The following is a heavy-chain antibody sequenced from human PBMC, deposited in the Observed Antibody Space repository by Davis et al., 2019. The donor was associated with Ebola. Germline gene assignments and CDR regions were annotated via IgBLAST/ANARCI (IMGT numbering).Heavy chain of an antibody. CDR1: GFTFSSYA. CDR3: AKDRRSPVVVTAILDY. CDR2: ISGSGGST. J-gene: IGHJ4*02. Sequence: PGGSLRLSCAASGFTFSSYAMSWVRQAPGKGLEWVSAISGSGGSTYYADSVKGRFTISRDNSKNTLYLQMNSLRAEDTAVYYCAKDRRSPVVVTAILDYWGQGTLVTVSS. D-gene: IGHD2-21*02. V-gene: IGHV3-23*01.